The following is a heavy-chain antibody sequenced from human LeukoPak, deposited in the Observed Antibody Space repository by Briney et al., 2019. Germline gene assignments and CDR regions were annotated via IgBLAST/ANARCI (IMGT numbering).Heavy chain of an antibody. J-gene: IGHJ4*02. V-gene: IGHV3-23*01. CDR1: GFTFSSCA. Sequence: GRSLRLSCVASGFTFSSCAMSWVRQAPGKGLEWVSTISGSGGSTSYAVSVKGRFTISRDNSKNTLHLQMNSLRAEDTAVYYCAKEAAGSARNYFDYWGQGTLVTVSS. CDR3: AKEAAGSARNYFDY. D-gene: IGHD2-2*01. CDR2: ISGSGGST.